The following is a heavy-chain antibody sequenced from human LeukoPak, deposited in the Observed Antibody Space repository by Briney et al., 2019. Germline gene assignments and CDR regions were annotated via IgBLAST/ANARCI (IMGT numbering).Heavy chain of an antibody. CDR1: GFTFSSYG. CDR3: ARPYGDGRGDYFDY. CDR2: IWYDGSNK. Sequence: PGRSLRLSCAASGFTFSSYGMHWVRQAPGKGLGWVAVIWYDGSNKYYADSVKGRFTISRDNSKNTLYLQMNSLRAEDTAVYYCARPYGDGRGDYFDYWGQGTLVTVSS. D-gene: IGHD4-17*01. J-gene: IGHJ4*02. V-gene: IGHV3-33*01.